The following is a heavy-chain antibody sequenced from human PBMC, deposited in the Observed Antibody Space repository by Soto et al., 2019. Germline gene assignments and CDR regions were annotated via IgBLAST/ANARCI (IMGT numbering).Heavy chain of an antibody. Sequence: GGSLRLSSAASGGNFSSYSMNWVRQAPGKGLEWVSYISSSSTIYYADSVKGRFTISRDNAKNSLYLQMNSLRAEDTAVYYCAGVTGSGYYYYYMDVWGKGTTVTVSS. CDR1: GGNFSSYS. J-gene: IGHJ6*03. D-gene: IGHD2-8*02. CDR3: AGVTGSGYYYYYMDV. V-gene: IGHV3-48*01. CDR2: ISSSSTI.